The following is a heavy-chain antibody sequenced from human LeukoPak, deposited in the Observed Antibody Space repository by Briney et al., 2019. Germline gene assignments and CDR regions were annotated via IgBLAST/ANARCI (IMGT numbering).Heavy chain of an antibody. CDR2: IYYTGRT. D-gene: IGHD2-8*02. V-gene: IGHV4-59*01. J-gene: IGHJ3*02. CDR1: GGATRSYY. Sequence: PSETLSLTCTVSGGATRSYYWSWIRQPPGKGLEWIGYIYYTGRTSYNPSLKSRVTISVDTSKNQFSLTLSSVTAADTAVYYCARDLVGSSDAFDMWGQGTMVTVSS. CDR3: ARDLVGSSDAFDM.